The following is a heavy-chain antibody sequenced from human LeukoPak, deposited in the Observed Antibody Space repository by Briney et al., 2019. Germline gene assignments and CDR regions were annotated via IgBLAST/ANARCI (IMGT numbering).Heavy chain of an antibody. CDR3: ARVTDAFDI. CDR2: INTDASST. Sequence: GGSLRLSCAASGITFGSYWMHWVRQAPGKGLVWVSHINTDASSTNYAVSVKGRFTISRHNSKNTLYLQMNSLRAEDTAVYYCARVTDAFDIWGQGTMVTVSS. J-gene: IGHJ3*02. CDR1: GITFGSYW. V-gene: IGHV3-74*01.